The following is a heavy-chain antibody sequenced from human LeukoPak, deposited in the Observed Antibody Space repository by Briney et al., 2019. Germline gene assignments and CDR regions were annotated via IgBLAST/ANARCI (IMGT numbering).Heavy chain of an antibody. D-gene: IGHD6-13*01. V-gene: IGHV4-38-2*02. CDR1: GYSISSGYY. CDR3: AREGDSSSWYPYWYFDL. CDR2: IYHSGST. Sequence: SETLSLTCTVSGYSISSGYYWGWIRQPPGKGLEWIGSIYHSGSTYYNPSLKSRVTISVDTSKNQFSLKLSSVTAADTAVYYCAREGDSSSWYPYWYFDLWGRGTLVTVSS. J-gene: IGHJ2*01.